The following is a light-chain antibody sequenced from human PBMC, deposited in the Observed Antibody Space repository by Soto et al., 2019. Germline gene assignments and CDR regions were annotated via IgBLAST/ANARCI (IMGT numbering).Light chain of an antibody. Sequence: MQKTEYPSCMYASLGERVNITCRASQSISSYLNWYQQKPGKAPKLLIYAASSLQSGVPSRFSGSGSGTDFTLTISSLQPEDFATYYCQQSYSTPPWTFGQGTKVDIK. CDR3: QQSYSTPPWT. J-gene: IGKJ1*01. CDR1: QSISSY. CDR2: AAS. V-gene: IGKV1-39*01.